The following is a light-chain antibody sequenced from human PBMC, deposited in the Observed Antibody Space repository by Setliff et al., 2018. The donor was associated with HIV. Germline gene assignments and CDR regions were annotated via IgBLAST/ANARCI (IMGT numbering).Light chain of an antibody. V-gene: IGKV3-20*01. J-gene: IGKJ1*01. CDR2: DAS. CDR3: QEYETSRRT. Sequence: EIVSTQSPDALSLSPGERASLSCRASQTLSRRNLAWYQQKPGQPPRLLIYDASSRATDVPDRFSGSGSGTEFALTISKLESEDLAIYYCQEYETSRRTFGQGTKVDIK. CDR1: QTLSRRN.